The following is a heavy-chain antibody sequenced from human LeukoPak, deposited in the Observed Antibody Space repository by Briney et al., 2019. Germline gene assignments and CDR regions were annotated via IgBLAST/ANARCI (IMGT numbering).Heavy chain of an antibody. J-gene: IGHJ5*02. D-gene: IGHD3-9*01. CDR1: GFTFSDYY. Sequence: GGSLRLSCAASGFTFSDYYMSWIRQAPGKGLEWVSYISSSGSTIYCADSVKGRLTISRDNAKNSLYLQMNSLRAEDTAVYYCARGSDYDILTGYNWFDPWGQGTLVTVSS. V-gene: IGHV3-11*01. CDR3: ARGSDYDILTGYNWFDP. CDR2: ISSSGSTI.